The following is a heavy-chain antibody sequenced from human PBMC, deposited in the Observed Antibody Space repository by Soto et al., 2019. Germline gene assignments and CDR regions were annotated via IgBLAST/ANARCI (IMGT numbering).Heavy chain of an antibody. CDR3: AREAGRPFEYSSSGAPSEFDY. V-gene: IGHV3-53*01. CDR2: IYSGGST. CDR1: GFTVSSNY. D-gene: IGHD6-6*01. Sequence: GGSLRLSCAASGFTVSSNYMSWVRQAPGKGLEWVSVIYSGGSTYYADSVKGRFTISRDNSKNTLYLQMNSLRAEDTAVYYCAREAGRPFEYSSSGAPSEFDYWGQGTLVTVSS. J-gene: IGHJ4*02.